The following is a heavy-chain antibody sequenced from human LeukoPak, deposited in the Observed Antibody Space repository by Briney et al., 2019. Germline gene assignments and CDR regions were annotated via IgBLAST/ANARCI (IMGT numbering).Heavy chain of an antibody. Sequence: GGSLRLSCADSGFTFSRYWMHWVRQTPGKGLVWVSCISADGSVTRYADSVKGRFTISRDNAKNTLYLQMNSLRAEDTAVYYCARGFITMVRGVIITWGQGTLVTVSS. CDR2: ISADGSVT. D-gene: IGHD3-10*01. CDR3: ARGFITMVRGVIIT. V-gene: IGHV3-74*01. J-gene: IGHJ4*02. CDR1: GFTFSRYW.